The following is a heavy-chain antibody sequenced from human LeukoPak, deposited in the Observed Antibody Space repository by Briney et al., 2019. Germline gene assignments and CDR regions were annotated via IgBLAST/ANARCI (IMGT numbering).Heavy chain of an antibody. J-gene: IGHJ6*02. CDR2: IIPIFGTA. Sequence: ASVNVSFKASGGTFSSYAISWVRQAPGQGLEWMGGIIPIFGTANYAQKFQGRVTITVDESTSTAYMELSSLRSEDTAVYYCARDWDIVVVPAAIYYYGMDVWGQGTTVTVSS. CDR3: ARDWDIVVVPAAIYYYGMDV. V-gene: IGHV1-69*13. D-gene: IGHD2-2*01. CDR1: GGTFSSYA.